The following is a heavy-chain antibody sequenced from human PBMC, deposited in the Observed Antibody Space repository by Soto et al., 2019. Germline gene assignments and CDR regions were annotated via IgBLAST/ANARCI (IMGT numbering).Heavy chain of an antibody. CDR3: ARGNQRWLQLWYFDL. CDR1: GGTFSSYA. CDR2: IIPIFGTV. J-gene: IGHJ2*01. D-gene: IGHD5-12*01. Sequence: QVQLVQSGAEVKKPGSLVKVSCKASGGTFSSYAISWVRQAPGQGLEWMGGIIPIFGTVNYAQKFQGRVTITADESTSTAYMELSSLRSEDTAVYYCARGNQRWLQLWYFDLWGRGTLVTVSS. V-gene: IGHV1-69*12.